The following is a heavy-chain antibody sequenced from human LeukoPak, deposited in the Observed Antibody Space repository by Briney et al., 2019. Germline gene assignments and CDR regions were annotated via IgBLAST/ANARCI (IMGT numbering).Heavy chain of an antibody. D-gene: IGHD4-17*01. J-gene: IGHJ4*02. CDR3: ARSGTVTTWNY. Sequence: PSQTLSLTCTVSGGSISSGGYYWSWIRQHPGKGLEWIGCIYYSGTTYYHPSLTSRVAISVDTSKNQFSLKLSSVTAADTAVYYCARSGTVTTWNYWGQGTLVTVSS. V-gene: IGHV4-31*03. CDR2: IYYSGTT. CDR1: GGSISSGGYY.